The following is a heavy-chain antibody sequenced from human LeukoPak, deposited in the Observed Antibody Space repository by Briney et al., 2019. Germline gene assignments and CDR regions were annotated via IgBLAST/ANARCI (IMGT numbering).Heavy chain of an antibody. CDR1: GGSISSYY. D-gene: IGHD1-26*01. CDR3: ARSGSTAFDY. J-gene: IGHJ4*02. Sequence: SSETLSLTCTVSGGSISSYYWSWIRQPPGKGLEWIGYMYYSGGTNYNPSLKSRVTISVDTSKNQFSLKLSSVTAADTAVYYCARSGSTAFDYWGQGTLVTVSS. CDR2: MYYSGGT. V-gene: IGHV4-59*01.